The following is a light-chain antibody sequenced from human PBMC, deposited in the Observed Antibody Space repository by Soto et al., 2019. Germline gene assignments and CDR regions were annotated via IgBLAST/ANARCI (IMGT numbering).Light chain of an antibody. CDR3: SSYRSDSTLYV. Sequence: QSALTQPASVSGSPGQSITISCTGTNSDVGGYKYVSWYQQLTGKAPKLIIYEVSYRPSGVSNRFSGSKSGNTASLTISGLQAEDEADYYCSSYRSDSTLYVFGTGTKLTVL. V-gene: IGLV2-14*01. CDR2: EVS. J-gene: IGLJ1*01. CDR1: NSDVGGYKY.